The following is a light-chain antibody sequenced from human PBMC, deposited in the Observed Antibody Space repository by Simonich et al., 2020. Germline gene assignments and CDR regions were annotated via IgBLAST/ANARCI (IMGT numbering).Light chain of an antibody. CDR2: WAS. CDR3: QQYYSTPLT. J-gene: IGKJ1*01. Sequence: DIVMTQSPDSLAVSLDERATINCKSSQSVLYSSNNKNYLAWYQQKPGQPPKLLIYWASTRESGVPDRFSGSGSWTDFTLTISSLQAEDVAVYYCQQYYSTPLTFGQGTKVEIK. CDR1: QSVLYSSNNKNY. V-gene: IGKV4-1*01.